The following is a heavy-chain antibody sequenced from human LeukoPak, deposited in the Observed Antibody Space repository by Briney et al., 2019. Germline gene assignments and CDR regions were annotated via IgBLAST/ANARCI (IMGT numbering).Heavy chain of an antibody. Sequence: SETLSLTCTVSGGSISSSSDYWGWIRQPPGNWLEWIGRIYYSGSSYYNPSLKSRVTISLDTSKNQFSLKLSSVTAADTAVYYCATGQVFGVLGYYYMDVWGKGTTVPVSS. CDR2: IYYSGSS. D-gene: IGHD3-3*01. CDR3: ATGQVFGVLGYYYMDV. J-gene: IGHJ6*03. V-gene: IGHV4-39*07. CDR1: GGSISSSSDY.